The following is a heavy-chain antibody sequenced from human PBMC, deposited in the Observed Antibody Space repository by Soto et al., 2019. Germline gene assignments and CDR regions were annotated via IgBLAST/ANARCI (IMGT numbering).Heavy chain of an antibody. Sequence: GGSLRLSCAASGFTFSSYAMSWVRQAPGKGLEWVSAISGSGGSTYYADSVKGRFTISRDNSKNTLYLQMNSLRAEDTAVYYCAKTPPPYCSGGSCYSGAFDYWGQGTLVTVSS. J-gene: IGHJ4*02. D-gene: IGHD2-15*01. CDR1: GFTFSSYA. CDR3: AKTPPPYCSGGSCYSGAFDY. V-gene: IGHV3-23*01. CDR2: ISGSGGST.